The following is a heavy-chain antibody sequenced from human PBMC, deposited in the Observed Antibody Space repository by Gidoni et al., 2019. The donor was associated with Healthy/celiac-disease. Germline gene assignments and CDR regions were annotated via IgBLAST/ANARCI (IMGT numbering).Heavy chain of an antibody. CDR3: ARDWPMVSGH. Sequence: EVQLVESGGGLVQPGWSLRLSCAASGFTFSSYWLSWVRQAPGTGLEWVANIKQAGSEKYYVDSGKGRFTISRDNAKNSLYLQMNSLRAEDTAVYYCARDWPMVSGHWGQGTLVTVSS. D-gene: IGHD2-8*01. J-gene: IGHJ4*02. CDR2: IKQAGSEK. CDR1: GFTFSSYW. V-gene: IGHV3-7*03.